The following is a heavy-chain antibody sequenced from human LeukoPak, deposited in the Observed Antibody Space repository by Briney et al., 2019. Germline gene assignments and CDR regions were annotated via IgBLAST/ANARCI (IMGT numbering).Heavy chain of an antibody. V-gene: IGHV3-11*04. CDR2: ISSSGSTI. J-gene: IGHJ4*02. CDR3: SRDGEYGDYGRPY. CDR1: GFTFSDYY. D-gene: IGHD4-17*01. Sequence: PGGSLRLSCAASGFTFSDYYMSWIRQAPGKELEWVSYISSSGSTIYYADSVKGRFTISRDNAKNSLYLQMNSLRAEDTAVYYCSRDGEYGDYGRPYWGQGTLVTVSS.